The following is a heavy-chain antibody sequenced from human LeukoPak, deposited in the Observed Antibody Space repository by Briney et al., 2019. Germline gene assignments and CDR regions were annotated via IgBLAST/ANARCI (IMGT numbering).Heavy chain of an antibody. Sequence: PSETLSLTCAVSGGSISSSNWWSWVRQPPGKGLEWIGEIYHSGSTNYNPSLKSRVTISVDTSKNQFSLKLSSVTAADTAVYYCARGKKGIAVADPYYYYYYMDVWGKGTTVTVSS. D-gene: IGHD6-19*01. CDR2: IYHSGST. J-gene: IGHJ6*03. V-gene: IGHV4-4*02. CDR1: GGSISSSNW. CDR3: ARGKKGIAVADPYYYYYYMDV.